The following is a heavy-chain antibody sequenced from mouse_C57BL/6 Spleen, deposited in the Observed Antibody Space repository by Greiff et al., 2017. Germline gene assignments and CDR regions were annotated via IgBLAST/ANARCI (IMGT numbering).Heavy chain of an antibody. Sequence: EVKLQESGPVLVKPGASVKMSCKASGYTFTDYYMNWVKQSHGKSLEWIGVLNPYNGGTSYNQKFKGKATLTVDKSSSTAYMELNSLTSEDSAVYYCARGDRAYWGQGTLVTVSA. V-gene: IGHV1-19*01. J-gene: IGHJ3*01. CDR1: GYTFTDYY. CDR2: LNPYNGGT. CDR3: ARGDRAY.